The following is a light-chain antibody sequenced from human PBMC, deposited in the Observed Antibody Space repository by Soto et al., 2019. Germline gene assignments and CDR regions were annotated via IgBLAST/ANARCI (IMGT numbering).Light chain of an antibody. CDR1: SSDVGAYDY. V-gene: IGLV2-14*03. CDR2: DVN. Sequence: QSALTQPASASGSPGQSITISCTGTSSDVGAYDYVSWYQQHPGKAPKLMIYDVNNRPSGVSYRFSGSKSGNTASLTVSGLQAEYEDDYSCTAWANSPTMIFGGGTKLTVL. CDR3: TAWANSPTMI. J-gene: IGLJ2*01.